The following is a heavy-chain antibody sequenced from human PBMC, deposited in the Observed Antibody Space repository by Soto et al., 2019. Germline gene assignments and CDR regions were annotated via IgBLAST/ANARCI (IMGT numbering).Heavy chain of an antibody. CDR2: IKSKTDGGTT. D-gene: IGHD6-6*01. Sequence: GGSLRLSCAASGFTFSNAWMSWVRQAPGKGLEWVGRIKSKTDGGTTDYAAPVKGRFTISRDDSKNTLYLQMNSLKTEDTAVYYCISVIAARPSYYHSGMAVWGQGTTVTVS. J-gene: IGHJ6*02. CDR1: GFTFSNAW. V-gene: IGHV3-15*01. CDR3: ISVIAARPSYYHSGMAV.